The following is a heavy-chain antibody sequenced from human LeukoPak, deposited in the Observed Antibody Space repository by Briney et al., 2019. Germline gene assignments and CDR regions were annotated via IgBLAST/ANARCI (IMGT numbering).Heavy chain of an antibody. Sequence: SQTLSLTCAVSGGSISSGDYSWSWIRQPPGKGPEWMGYIFHTGSTYYNPSLKSRVTISLDMSTNQFSLRLSSVTAADTAVYYCAREVDYGGTFDYWGQGTLVTVSS. J-gene: IGHJ4*02. CDR2: IFHTGST. CDR3: AREVDYGGTFDY. D-gene: IGHD4-23*01. V-gene: IGHV4-30-2*01. CDR1: GGSISSGDYS.